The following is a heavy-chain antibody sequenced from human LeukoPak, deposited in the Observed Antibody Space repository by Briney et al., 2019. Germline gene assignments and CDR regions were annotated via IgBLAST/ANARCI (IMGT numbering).Heavy chain of an antibody. J-gene: IGHJ5*02. V-gene: IGHV4-4*07. D-gene: IGHD6-19*01. Sequence: SETPSLTCTVSGGSISSYYWSWIRQPAGKGLEWIGRIYTSGSTNYYPSLKSRVTMSVDTSKNQFSLKLSSVTAADTAVYYCARGYSSGWYYWFDPWGQGTLVTVSS. CDR2: IYTSGST. CDR1: GGSISSYY. CDR3: ARGYSSGWYYWFDP.